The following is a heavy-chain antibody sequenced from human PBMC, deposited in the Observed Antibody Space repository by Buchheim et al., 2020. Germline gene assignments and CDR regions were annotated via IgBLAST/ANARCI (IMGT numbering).Heavy chain of an antibody. V-gene: IGHV3-7*01. CDR2: IKPDGSEK. CDR3: ASDSSGSDY. Sequence: EVQLVESGGGLVQPGGSLRRSCAASGFTFSSYWMSWVRQAPGKGLEWVANIKPDGSEKYYVDSVKGRLHISRDDAKNSLYVQMNSLRAEDTAVYYCASDSSGSDYWGQGTL. D-gene: IGHD3-10*01. CDR1: GFTFSSYW. J-gene: IGHJ4*02.